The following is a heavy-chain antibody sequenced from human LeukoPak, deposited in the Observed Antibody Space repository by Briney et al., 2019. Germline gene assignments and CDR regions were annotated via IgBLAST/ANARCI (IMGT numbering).Heavy chain of an antibody. CDR1: GGSISSYY. J-gene: IGHJ4*02. CDR2: IYYSGST. CDR3: ARRSSGSMAYYFDY. D-gene: IGHD3-22*01. V-gene: IGHV4-59*08. Sequence: SETLSLTCTVSGGSISSYYWSWIRQPPGKRLEWIGYIYYSGSTNYNPSLKSRVTISVDTSKNQFSLKLSSVTAADTAVYYCARRSSGSMAYYFDYWGQGTLVTVSS.